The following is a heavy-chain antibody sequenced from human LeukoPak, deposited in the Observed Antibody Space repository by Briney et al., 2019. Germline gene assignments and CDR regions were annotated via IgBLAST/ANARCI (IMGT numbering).Heavy chain of an antibody. D-gene: IGHD6-13*01. Sequence: GGSLRLSCAASGFTFSSYSMNWVRQAPGKGLEWVSSISSSSSYIYYADSVKGRFTISRDNAKNSLYLQMNSLRAEDTAVYYCARPPYSSSWYREENFDYCGQGTLVTVSS. CDR1: GFTFSSYS. V-gene: IGHV3-21*01. J-gene: IGHJ4*02. CDR3: ARPPYSSSWYREENFDY. CDR2: ISSSSSYI.